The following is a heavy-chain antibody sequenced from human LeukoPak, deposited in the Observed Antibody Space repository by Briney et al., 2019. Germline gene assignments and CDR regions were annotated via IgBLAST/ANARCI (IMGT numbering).Heavy chain of an antibody. CDR1: GYTFTGYY. CDR2: INPNSGGT. V-gene: IGHV1-2*02. Sequence: ASVKVSCKASGYTFTGYYMHWVRQAPGQGLEWMGWINPNSGGTNYAQKFQGRVTMTRDTSISTAYMELSRLRSDDTAVYYCARSGRDYDYVWGSYRNGDYYYYYMDVWGKGTTVTVSS. J-gene: IGHJ6*03. CDR3: ARSGRDYDYVWGSYRNGDYYYYYMDV. D-gene: IGHD3-16*02.